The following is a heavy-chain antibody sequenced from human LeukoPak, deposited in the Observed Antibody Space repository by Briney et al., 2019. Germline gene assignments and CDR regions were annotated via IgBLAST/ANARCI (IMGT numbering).Heavy chain of an antibody. J-gene: IGHJ3*02. Sequence: GGSLRLSCAASGFTFDDYAMHWVRQAPGKGLEWVSGLSWNSGNIGYADSVKGRFTISRDNAKNSLYLQMNSLRAEDTALYYCAKDLTGYYNVAFVIWGKGQWSPSLQ. CDR3: AKDLTGYYNVAFVI. D-gene: IGHD3-9*01. CDR2: LSWNSGNI. CDR1: GFTFDDYA. V-gene: IGHV3-9*01.